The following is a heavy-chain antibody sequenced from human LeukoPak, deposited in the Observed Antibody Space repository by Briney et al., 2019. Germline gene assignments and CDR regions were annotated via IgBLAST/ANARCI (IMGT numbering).Heavy chain of an antibody. Sequence: SVKVSCKASGGTFISYAISWVRQAPGQGLEWMGGIIPIFGTANYAQKFQGRVTITTDESTSTAYMELSSLRSEDTAVYYCARGSRSIYDILTGPLDYWGQGTLVTVSS. CDR1: GGTFISYA. D-gene: IGHD3-9*01. CDR2: IIPIFGTA. V-gene: IGHV1-69*05. J-gene: IGHJ4*02. CDR3: ARGSRSIYDILTGPLDY.